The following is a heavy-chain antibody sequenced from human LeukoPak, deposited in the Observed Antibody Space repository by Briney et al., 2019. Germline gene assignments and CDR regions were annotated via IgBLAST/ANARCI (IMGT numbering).Heavy chain of an antibody. Sequence: AGGSLRLSCAASGFTFSSYSMNWVRQAPGKGLEWVSSISSSSRYIYSADSLKGRFTISRDNAKNSLYQQLNSLRAEGTAVYYCVRYGSMREAGAGTSWWFDPWGQGTLVTVSS. CDR2: ISSSSRYI. CDR1: GFTFSSYS. V-gene: IGHV3-21*01. J-gene: IGHJ5*02. CDR3: VRYGSMREAGAGTSWWFDP. D-gene: IGHD6-13*01.